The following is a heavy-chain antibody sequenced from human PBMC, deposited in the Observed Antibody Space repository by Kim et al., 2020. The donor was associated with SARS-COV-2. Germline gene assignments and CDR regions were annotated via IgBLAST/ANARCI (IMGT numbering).Heavy chain of an antibody. Sequence: GGSLRLSCAASGFSFNRHLMHWVRQAPGRGLEWVALISYDGSTKRYPDSVKGRFTISRDNSKNALYLQMNSLRPEDTAVYYCTRNLGADTVMGPWGQGTLVTVSP. J-gene: IGHJ5*02. CDR1: GFSFNRHL. V-gene: IGHV3-30*03. CDR2: ISYDGSTK. D-gene: IGHD3-16*01. CDR3: TRNLGADTVMGP.